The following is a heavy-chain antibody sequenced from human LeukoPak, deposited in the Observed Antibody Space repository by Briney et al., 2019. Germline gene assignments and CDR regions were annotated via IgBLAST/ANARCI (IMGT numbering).Heavy chain of an antibody. CDR1: GGSISSYY. CDR2: IYYSGST. V-gene: IGHV4-59*08. D-gene: IGHD6-13*01. Sequence: SETLSLTCTVSGGSISSYYWSWIRQPPGKGLEWIGYIYYSGSTNYNPSLKSRVTISVDTSKNQFSLELSSVTAADTAVYYCARASRLCSSSWYGGFIFDYWGQGTLVTVSS. J-gene: IGHJ4*02. CDR3: ARASRLCSSSWYGGFIFDY.